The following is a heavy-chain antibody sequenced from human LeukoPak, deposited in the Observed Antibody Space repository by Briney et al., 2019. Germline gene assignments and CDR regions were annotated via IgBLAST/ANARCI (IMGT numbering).Heavy chain of an antibody. CDR1: GFTFSSYA. V-gene: IGHV3-23*01. Sequence: GGSLRLSCAASGFTFSSYAMSWVRQAPGKGLEWVSAISGSGGSTYYADSVKGRFTISRDNSKNTLYLQMNSLRAEDTAVYYCAKDRGPPVGLGIFVHYYYYGMDVWGQGTTVTVSS. D-gene: IGHD2-15*01. CDR2: ISGSGGST. J-gene: IGHJ6*02. CDR3: AKDRGPPVGLGIFVHYYYYGMDV.